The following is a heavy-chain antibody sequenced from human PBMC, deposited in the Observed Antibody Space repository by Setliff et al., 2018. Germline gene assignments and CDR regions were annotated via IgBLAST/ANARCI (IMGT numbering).Heavy chain of an antibody. Sequence: GASVKVSCKTSGYTFNDYGIAWVRQAPGQGLEWMGWISAHSGNAYYSPKLHGRVTLTTDTSTNTAYMELRSLGSDDTAVYYCSRLVRFCTRVACQPLSGGEFWGQGTLVTVSS. CDR2: ISAHSGNA. V-gene: IGHV1-18*01. J-gene: IGHJ1*01. CDR1: GYTFNDYG. D-gene: IGHD2-8*01. CDR3: SRLVRFCTRVACQPLSGGEF.